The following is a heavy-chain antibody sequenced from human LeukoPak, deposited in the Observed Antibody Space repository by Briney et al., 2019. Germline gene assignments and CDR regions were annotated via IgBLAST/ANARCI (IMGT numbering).Heavy chain of an antibody. Sequence: GGSLRLSCTASGFTFSSFAMSWVRQAPGKGLEWVSTITGGSGAKYYADSVKGRFTISRDNSKNTLYLQMNSLRAEDTAVYYCAKGGGREAVAGRDYFDYWGQGTLVTVSS. D-gene: IGHD6-19*01. V-gene: IGHV3-23*01. CDR3: AKGGGREAVAGRDYFDY. J-gene: IGHJ4*02. CDR2: ITGGSGAK. CDR1: GFTFSSFA.